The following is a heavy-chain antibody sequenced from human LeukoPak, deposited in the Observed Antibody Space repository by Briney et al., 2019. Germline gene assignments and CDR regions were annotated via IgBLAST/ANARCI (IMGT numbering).Heavy chain of an antibody. V-gene: IGHV3-7*03. Sequence: GGSLRLSCAASGFTFSSYAMSWVRQAPGKGLEWVANIKQDGSEKFYVASVKGRFTISRDNGKSSLYLQMNSLRAEDTALYYCATSYDMGWLIGYWGQGTLVTVSS. CDR2: IKQDGSEK. J-gene: IGHJ4*02. D-gene: IGHD3/OR15-3a*01. CDR3: ATSYDMGWLIGY. CDR1: GFTFSSYA.